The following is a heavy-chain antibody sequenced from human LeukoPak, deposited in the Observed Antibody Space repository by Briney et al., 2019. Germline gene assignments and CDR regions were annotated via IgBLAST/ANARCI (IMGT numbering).Heavy chain of an antibody. D-gene: IGHD2-2*02. J-gene: IGHJ4*02. V-gene: IGHV4-31*03. CDR2: IFYSGST. CDR3: ARAPLDCSSTSCYTGPADY. CDR1: VAPISSGGSY. Sequence: PSQTLSLTCTVSVAPISSGGSYWTGIPRHPGRGLGWFGYIFYSGSTYYNPSLRSRVTISVDTSKNQFSLKLSSVTAVDTAVYYCARAPLDCSSTSCYTGPADYWGQGTLVTVSS.